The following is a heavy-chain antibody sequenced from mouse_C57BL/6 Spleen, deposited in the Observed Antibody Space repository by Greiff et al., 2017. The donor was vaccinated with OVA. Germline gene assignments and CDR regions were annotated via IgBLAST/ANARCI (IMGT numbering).Heavy chain of an antibody. J-gene: IGHJ1*03. CDR2: IDPENGDT. V-gene: IGHV14-4*01. Sequence: EVQLQESGAELVRPGASVKLSCTASGFNIKDAYMHGLKKRPKQGLEWIGWIDPENGDTEYASKFQGKATITADTSSNTAYLQLSSLTSEDTAVYYCTKKLRYFDVWGTGTTVTVSS. CDR3: TKKLRYFDV. D-gene: IGHD1-1*01. CDR1: GFNIKDAY.